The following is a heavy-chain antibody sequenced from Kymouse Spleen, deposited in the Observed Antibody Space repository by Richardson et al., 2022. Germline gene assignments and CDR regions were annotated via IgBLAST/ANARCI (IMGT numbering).Heavy chain of an antibody. CDR3: AEITMVRGAPDY. CDR2: IYYSGST. J-gene: IGHJ4*02. D-gene: IGHD3-10*01. Sequence: QLQLQESGPGLVKPSETLSLTCTVSGGSISSSSYYWGWIRQPPGKGLEWIGSIYYSGSTYYNPSLKSRVTISVDTSKNQFSLKLSSVTAADTAVYYCAEITMVRGAPDYWGQGTLVTVSS. CDR1: GGSISSSSYY. V-gene: IGHV4-39*01.